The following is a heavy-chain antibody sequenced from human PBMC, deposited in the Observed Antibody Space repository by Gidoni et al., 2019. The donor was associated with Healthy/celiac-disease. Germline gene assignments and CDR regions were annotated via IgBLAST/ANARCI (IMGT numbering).Heavy chain of an antibody. V-gene: IGHV3-30*18. Sequence: QVQLVESGGGVVQPGRSLRLSCAASGFTFSSYGMHWVRQAPGKGLEWVAVISYDGSNKYYADSVKSRFTISRDNSKNALYLQMNSLRAEDTAVYYCAKSGHCTNGVCYYFDYWGQGTLVTVSS. CDR1: GFTFSSYG. J-gene: IGHJ4*02. CDR3: AKSGHCTNGVCYYFDY. D-gene: IGHD2-8*01. CDR2: ISYDGSNK.